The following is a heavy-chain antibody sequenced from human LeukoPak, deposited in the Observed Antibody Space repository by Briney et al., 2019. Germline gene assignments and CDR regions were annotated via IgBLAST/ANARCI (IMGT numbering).Heavy chain of an antibody. D-gene: IGHD3-10*01. Sequence: SETLSLTCTVSGGSISSGDHYWSWIRQPPGKGLEWIGYIYHSGSTYHNPSLKSRVTISVDRSKNQFSLKLSSVTAADTAVYYCARVRYYGSGVHAFDIWGQGTMVTVSS. V-gene: IGHV4-30-2*01. CDR2: IYHSGST. CDR3: ARVRYYGSGVHAFDI. CDR1: GGSISSGDHY. J-gene: IGHJ3*02.